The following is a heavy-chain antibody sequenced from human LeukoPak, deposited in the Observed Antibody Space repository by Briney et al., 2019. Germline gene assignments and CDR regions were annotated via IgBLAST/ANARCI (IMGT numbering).Heavy chain of an antibody. J-gene: IGHJ5*02. D-gene: IGHD6-6*01. CDR1: GFTFSSYG. V-gene: IGHV3-30*02. CDR3: AKGSPAASSSWFDP. CDR2: IRYDGSNK. Sequence: GGSLRLSCAASGFTFSSYGMHWVRQAPGKGLEWVAFIRYDGSNKYYADSVKGRFTISRDNSKNTLYLQMSSLRAEDTAVYYCAKGSPAASSSWFDPWGQGTLVTVSS.